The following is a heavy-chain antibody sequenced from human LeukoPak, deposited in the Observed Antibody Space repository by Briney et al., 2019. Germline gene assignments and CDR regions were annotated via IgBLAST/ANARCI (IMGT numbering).Heavy chain of an antibody. J-gene: IGHJ6*02. CDR3: ARDRYCSSTSCNYGMDV. CDR2: IYYSGST. V-gene: IGHV4-59*01. D-gene: IGHD2-2*01. CDR1: GGSISSYY. Sequence: SETLSLTCTVSGGSISSYYWSWIRQPPGKGLEWIGYIYYSGSTNYNPSLKGRVTISVDTSKNQFSLKLSSVTAADTAVYYCARDRYCSSTSCNYGMDVWGQGTTVTVSS.